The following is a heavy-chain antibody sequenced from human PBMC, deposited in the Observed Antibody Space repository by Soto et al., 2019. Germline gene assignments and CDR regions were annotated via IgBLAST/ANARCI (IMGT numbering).Heavy chain of an antibody. CDR2: IRSSGSTA. Sequence: GGSRRLSWAVSGFTFSRFEFHWVRQAPGKGREWISYIRSSGSTAYYASSVDGRFTISRDNANNSVYLKMDSMRANDTALYYCTRAAWFTSLSFYWGQGALVTVSS. CDR1: GFTFSRFE. J-gene: IGHJ4*02. D-gene: IGHD3-10*01. CDR3: TRAAWFTSLSFY. V-gene: IGHV3-48*03.